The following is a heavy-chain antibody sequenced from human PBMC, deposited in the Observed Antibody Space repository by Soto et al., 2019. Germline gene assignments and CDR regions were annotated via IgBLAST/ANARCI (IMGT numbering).Heavy chain of an antibody. D-gene: IGHD3-3*01. CDR2: IYYSGST. V-gene: IGHV4-59*01. Sequence: PSETLSLACTVSGGSINNYYWSWIRQPPGKGLEWIGYIYYSGSTNYNPSLKSRVTISVDTSKNQFSLKLSSVTAADTAVYYCARGATYYDFWSGYYGTLFDYWGQGTLVTVSS. J-gene: IGHJ4*02. CDR3: ARGATYYDFWSGYYGTLFDY. CDR1: GGSINNYY.